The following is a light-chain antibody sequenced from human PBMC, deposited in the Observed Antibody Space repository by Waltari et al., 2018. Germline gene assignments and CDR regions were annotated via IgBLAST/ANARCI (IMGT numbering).Light chain of an antibody. J-gene: IGKJ1*01. CDR1: RRVGASF. CDR3: HQYDQTPWT. CDR2: GTS. Sequence: ETVLTQSPVTLSLSPGETATLSCRASRRVGASFLACYHQRPGQSPRLLIYGTSTRATGIPDRFSGDGSGTDFTLIIRRLEPEDLGVYFCHQYDQTPWTFGQGTTVE. V-gene: IGKV3-20*01.